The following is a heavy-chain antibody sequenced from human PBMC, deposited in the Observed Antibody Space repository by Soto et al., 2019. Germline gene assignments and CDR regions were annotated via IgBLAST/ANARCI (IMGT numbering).Heavy chain of an antibody. CDR2: INHSGST. D-gene: IGHD5-18*01. CDR3: ARGLPVDTAMVIGWFDP. J-gene: IGHJ5*02. Sequence: SETLSLTCAVYGGSFSGYYWSWIRQPPGKGLEWIGEINHSGSTNYNPSLKSRVTISVDTSKNQFSLKLSSVTAADTAVYYCARGLPVDTAMVIGWFDPWGQGTLVTVSS. V-gene: IGHV4-34*01. CDR1: GGSFSGYY.